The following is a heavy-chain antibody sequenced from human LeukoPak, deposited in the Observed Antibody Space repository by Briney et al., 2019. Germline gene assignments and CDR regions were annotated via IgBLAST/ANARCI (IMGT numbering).Heavy chain of an antibody. V-gene: IGHV3-7*01. D-gene: IGHD3-3*01. CDR1: GFTFSDYY. J-gene: IGHJ4*02. CDR3: ARDMRTGDFWSGYSDY. Sequence: GGSLRLSCAASGFTFSDYYMSWIRQAPGKGLEWVANIKQDGSEKYYVDSVKGRFTISRDNAKNSLYLQMNSLRAEDTAVYYCARDMRTGDFWSGYSDYWGQGTLVTVSS. CDR2: IKQDGSEK.